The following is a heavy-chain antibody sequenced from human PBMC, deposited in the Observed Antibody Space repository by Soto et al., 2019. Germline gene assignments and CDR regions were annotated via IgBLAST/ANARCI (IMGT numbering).Heavy chain of an antibody. Sequence: GQSLKISCKGSGYSFTSYWIGWVRQMPGKGLEWMGIIYPGDSDTRYSPSFQGQVTISADKSISTAYLQWRSLKASDTAMYYCARSPVAATWSCSYGIVVWGQGALVTV. CDR2: IYPGDSDT. V-gene: IGHV5-51*01. CDR1: GYSFTSYW. CDR3: ARSPVAATWSCSYGIVV. D-gene: IGHD2-15*01. J-gene: IGHJ6*01.